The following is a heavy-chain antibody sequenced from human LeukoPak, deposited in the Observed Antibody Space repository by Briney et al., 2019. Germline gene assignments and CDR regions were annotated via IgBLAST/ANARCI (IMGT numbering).Heavy chain of an antibody. CDR3: ARDPRTTKVGAIDVDY. Sequence: PGGSLRLSCAASGFTLSSYWMHWVRQAPGRGLEWISYISFTLSTIYHADSVKGRFTISRDNAKNSLYLQMNSLRSEDTAVYYCARDPRTTKVGAIDVDYWGQGTLVTVSS. D-gene: IGHD1-26*01. CDR1: GFTLSSYW. V-gene: IGHV3-48*01. J-gene: IGHJ4*02. CDR2: ISFTLSTI.